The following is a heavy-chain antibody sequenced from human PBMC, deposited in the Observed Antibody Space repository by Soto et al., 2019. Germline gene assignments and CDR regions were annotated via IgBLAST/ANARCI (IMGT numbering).Heavy chain of an antibody. Sequence: QVQLQESGPGLVKPSQTLSLTCTVSGGSISSGDYYWSWIRQPPGKGLEWIGYIYYSGSTYYDPSLKSRLTISVDTSKNQFSLKLSSVTAADTAVYYCASTGSYCGGDCYKTVNFDYWGQGTLVTVSS. CDR1: GGSISSGDYY. CDR2: IYYSGST. J-gene: IGHJ4*02. D-gene: IGHD2-21*02. V-gene: IGHV4-30-4*01. CDR3: ASTGSYCGGDCYKTVNFDY.